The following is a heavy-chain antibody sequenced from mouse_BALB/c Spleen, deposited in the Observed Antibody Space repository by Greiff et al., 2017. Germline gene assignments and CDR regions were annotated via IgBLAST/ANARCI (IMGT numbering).Heavy chain of an antibody. CDR3: ARSRAMDY. CDR1: GFDFSRYW. CDR2: INPGSSTI. Sequence: EVMLVESGGGLVQPGGSLNLSCAASGFDFSRYWMSWARQAPGKGQEWIGEINPGSSTINYTPSLKDKFIISRDNAKNTLYLQMSKVRSEDTALYYCARSRAMDYWGQGTSVTVSS. J-gene: IGHJ4*01. V-gene: IGHV4-2*02.